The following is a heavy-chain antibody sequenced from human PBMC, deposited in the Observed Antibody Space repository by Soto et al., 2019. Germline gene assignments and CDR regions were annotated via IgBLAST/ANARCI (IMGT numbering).Heavy chain of an antibody. V-gene: IGHV4-31*03. Sequence: QVQLQESGPELVKPSQTLTLTCTVSGGSISSGGHYWTWIRQLPGKGLEWIGFIYYSGTTFYNPALQSRVSISVDTSKNHFSLKLSSVTAAATAVYFCASDRSGSKIDQWGQGTLVTVSS. J-gene: IGHJ4*02. CDR1: GGSISSGGHY. D-gene: IGHD3-22*01. CDR2: IYYSGTT. CDR3: ASDRSGSKIDQ.